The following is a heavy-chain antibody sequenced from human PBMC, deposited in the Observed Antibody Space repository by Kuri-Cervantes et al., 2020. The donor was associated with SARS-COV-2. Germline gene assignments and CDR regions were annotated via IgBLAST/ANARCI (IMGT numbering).Heavy chain of an antibody. Sequence: SDTLSLTCTVSGGSISSSSYYWGWIRQPPGKGLEWIGSIYYSGTTYYNPSLKSRVTISVDTSKNQFSLRLSSVTAADTAVYYCASPRDWYYYGMDVWGQGTTVTVSS. CDR2: IYYSGTT. CDR3: ASPRDWYYYGMDV. V-gene: IGHV4-39*01. D-gene: IGHD3/OR15-3a*01. J-gene: IGHJ6*02. CDR1: GGSISSSSYY.